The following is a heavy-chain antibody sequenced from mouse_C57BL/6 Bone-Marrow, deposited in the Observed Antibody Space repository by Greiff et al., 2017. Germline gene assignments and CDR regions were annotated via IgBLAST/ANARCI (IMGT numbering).Heavy chain of an antibody. CDR3: ARDYYDYDGDY. Sequence: ESGPGLVKPSQSLSLTCSVTGYYITSGYYWNWIRQFPGNKLEWMGYISYDGSNNYNPSLKNRISITRDTSKNQFFLKLNSVTTEDTATYYCARDYYDYDGDYWGQGTTLTVSS. J-gene: IGHJ2*01. CDR1: GYYITSGYY. CDR2: ISYDGSN. V-gene: IGHV3-6*01. D-gene: IGHD2-4*01.